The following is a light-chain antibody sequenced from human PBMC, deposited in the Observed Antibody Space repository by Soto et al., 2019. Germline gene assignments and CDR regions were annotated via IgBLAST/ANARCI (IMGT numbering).Light chain of an antibody. CDR1: SGHSTYS. CDR3: QTWGPGFRV. CDR2: LNSDGSL. J-gene: IGLJ2*01. V-gene: IGLV4-69*01. Sequence: QLVLTQSPSASASLGASVRLTCTLSSGHSTYSIAWHQQQPEKGPRFLMNLNSDGSLSKGDGIPDRFSGSTSGAERYLTISSLQSEDEADYYCQTWGPGFRVFGGGTQLTVL.